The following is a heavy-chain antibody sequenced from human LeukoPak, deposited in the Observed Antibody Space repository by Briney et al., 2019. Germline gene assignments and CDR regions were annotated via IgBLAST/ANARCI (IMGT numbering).Heavy chain of an antibody. V-gene: IGHV1-69*05. Sequence: SVKVSCKASGGTFSSYAISWVRQAPGQGLEWMGGIIPIFGTANYAQKFQGRVTITTDESTSTAYMELSSLRSEDTAVYYCVREGYYDSSGYYSSWFDPWGQGTLVTVFS. CDR2: IIPIFGTA. D-gene: IGHD3-22*01. J-gene: IGHJ5*02. CDR1: GGTFSSYA. CDR3: VREGYYDSSGYYSSWFDP.